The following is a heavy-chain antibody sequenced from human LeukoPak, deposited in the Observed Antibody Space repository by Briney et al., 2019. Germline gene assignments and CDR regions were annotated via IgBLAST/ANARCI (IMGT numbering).Heavy chain of an antibody. CDR1: GYTFTSYA. Sequence: ASVKVSCKASGYTFTSYAMHWVRQAPGQRLEWMGWINAGIGNTKYSQKFQGRVTITRDTSASTAYMELSSLRSEDTAVYYCAVGIAAAGTTYYFDYWGQGTLVTVSS. V-gene: IGHV1-3*01. J-gene: IGHJ4*02. CDR2: INAGIGNT. CDR3: AVGIAAAGTTYYFDY. D-gene: IGHD6-13*01.